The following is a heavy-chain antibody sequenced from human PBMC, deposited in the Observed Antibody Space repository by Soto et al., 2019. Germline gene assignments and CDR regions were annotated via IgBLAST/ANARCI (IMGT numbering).Heavy chain of an antibody. CDR1: GFTFSSYA. V-gene: IGHV3-23*01. CDR3: ARYSGSFRAFDI. CDR2: ISGSGGST. Sequence: GGSLRLSCAASGFTFSSYAMSWVRQAPGKGLEWVSAISGSGGSTYYADSVKGRFTIPRDNSKNTLYLQMNSLRAEDTAVYYCARYSGSFRAFDIWGQGTMVTVSS. J-gene: IGHJ3*02. D-gene: IGHD1-26*01.